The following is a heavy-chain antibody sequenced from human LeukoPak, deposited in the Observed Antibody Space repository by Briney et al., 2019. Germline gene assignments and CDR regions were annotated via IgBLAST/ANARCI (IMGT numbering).Heavy chain of an antibody. J-gene: IGHJ2*01. CDR3: ARGGITMIVVPFDL. CDR2: INHSGST. V-gene: IGHV4-34*01. Sequence: SETLSLTCAVYGGSFSGYYWSWIRQPPGKGLEWIGEINHSGSTNYNPSLKSRVTISVDTSKNQFSLKLSSVTAADTAVYYCARGGITMIVVPFDLWGRGTLVTDSS. D-gene: IGHD3-22*01. CDR1: GGSFSGYY.